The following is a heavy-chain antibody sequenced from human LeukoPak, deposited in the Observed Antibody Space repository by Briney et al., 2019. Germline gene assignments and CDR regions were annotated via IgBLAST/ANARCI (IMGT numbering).Heavy chain of an antibody. Sequence: ASVKVSCKASGYTFTGHYMHWVRQAPGQGLEWMGWINPNSGGTNYAQKFQGRVTMTRDTSISTAYMELSRLRSDDTAVYYCARGRVITFGGVDFDYWGQGTLVTVSS. J-gene: IGHJ4*02. CDR2: INPNSGGT. CDR3: ARGRVITFGGVDFDY. V-gene: IGHV1-2*02. CDR1: GYTFTGHY. D-gene: IGHD3-16*01.